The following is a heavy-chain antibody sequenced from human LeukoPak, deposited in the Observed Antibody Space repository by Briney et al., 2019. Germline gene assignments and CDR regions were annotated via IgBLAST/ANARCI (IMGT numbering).Heavy chain of an antibody. V-gene: IGHV4-34*01. CDR1: GGSFSGYY. D-gene: IGHD6-19*01. J-gene: IGHJ4*02. CDR2: INHSGST. CDR3: ARGGAVAVDY. Sequence: SETLSLTCAVYGGSFSGYYWSWIRQPPGKGLEWIGEINHSGSTNYNPSLKSRVTISVDTSKNQFSLKLSSVTAADTAVYYYARGGAVAVDYWGQGTLVTVSS.